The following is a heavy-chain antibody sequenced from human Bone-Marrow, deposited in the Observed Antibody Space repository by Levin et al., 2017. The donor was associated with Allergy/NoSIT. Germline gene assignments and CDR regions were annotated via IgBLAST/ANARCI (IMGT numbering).Heavy chain of an antibody. V-gene: IGHV3-23*01. CDR3: AKSRISMVVLPRVPEAFEI. CDR2: TSATGGTA. J-gene: IGHJ3*02. Sequence: LSLTCAASGFTFSSSAMSWVRLAPGKGLEWVSGTSATGGTAYYADSVKGRVTISRDNSKNTLSLQINSLTADDTAVYYCAKSRISMVVLPRVPEAFEIWGPGTMVTVYS. D-gene: IGHD3-10*01. CDR1: GFTFSSSA.